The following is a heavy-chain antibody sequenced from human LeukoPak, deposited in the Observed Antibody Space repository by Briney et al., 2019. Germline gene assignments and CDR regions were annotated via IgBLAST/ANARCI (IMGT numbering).Heavy chain of an antibody. CDR3: AKDYNRGLPDY. J-gene: IGHJ4*02. CDR2: ISDDGSKG. D-gene: IGHD2-21*01. V-gene: IGHV3-30*18. Sequence: GGSLRLSCAASGFIFNSHGMHWVRQAPDKGLEWVAVISDDGSKGYYADSVKGRFTISRENSKNVLYLQMSSLRAEDTAVYYCAKDYNRGLPDYWGQGTLVIVSS. CDR1: GFIFNSHG.